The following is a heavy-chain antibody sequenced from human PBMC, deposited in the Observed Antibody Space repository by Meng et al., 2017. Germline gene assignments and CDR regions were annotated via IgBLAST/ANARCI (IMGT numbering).Heavy chain of an antibody. D-gene: IGHD3-22*01. J-gene: IGHJ3*02. Sequence: ASVKVSCKASGYTFTSYGISWVRQAPGQGLEWMGWISAYNGNTNYAQKLQGRVTMTTDISTSTAYMELRSLRSDDTAVYYCARDRAPYDGGAFDIWGQGTMVTVSS. CDR1: GYTFTSYG. CDR3: ARDRAPYDGGAFDI. CDR2: ISAYNGNT. V-gene: IGHV1-18*01.